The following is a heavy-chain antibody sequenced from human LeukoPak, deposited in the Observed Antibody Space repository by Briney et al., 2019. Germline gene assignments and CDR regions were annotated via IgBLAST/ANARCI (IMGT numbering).Heavy chain of an antibody. D-gene: IGHD3-16*02. Sequence: GGSLRLSCAAAGFTFSSYAMSWVRQAPGKGLEWVSAISGSGGSTYYADSVKGRFTISRDNSKNTLFLQMNSLRAEDTAVYHCAKVLDDYIWGSYRYFDYWGQGTLFTVSS. J-gene: IGHJ4*02. CDR3: AKVLDDYIWGSYRYFDY. CDR1: GFTFSSYA. CDR2: ISGSGGST. V-gene: IGHV3-23*01.